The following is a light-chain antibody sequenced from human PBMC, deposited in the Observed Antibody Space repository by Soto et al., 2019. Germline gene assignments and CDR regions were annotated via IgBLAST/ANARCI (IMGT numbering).Light chain of an antibody. V-gene: IGLV1-44*01. J-gene: IGLJ3*02. Sequence: QSALTQPPSASGTPGQRVTISCSGSSSNIGSNTVNWYQQLPGTAPKLLIYSNNQRPSGVPDRFSGSKSGTSASLAISGLQSGDEVVFYCAEGDDGLNAGVWGGGTKVTAL. CDR1: SSNIGSNT. CDR2: SNN. CDR3: AEGDDGLNAGV.